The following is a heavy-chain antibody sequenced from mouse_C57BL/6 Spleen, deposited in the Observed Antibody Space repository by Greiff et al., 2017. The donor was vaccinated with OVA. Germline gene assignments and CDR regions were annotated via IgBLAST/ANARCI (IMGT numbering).Heavy chain of an antibody. CDR2: IDPSDSYT. Sequence: QVQLQQPGAELVKPGASVKLSCKASGYTFTSYWMQWVKQRPGQGLEWIGEIDPSDSYTNYNQKFKGKATLTVDTSSSTAYMQLSSLTSEDSAVYYCARGYYGYFDYWGQGTTLTVSS. CDR1: GYTFTSYW. J-gene: IGHJ2*01. D-gene: IGHD1-1*01. V-gene: IGHV1-50*01. CDR3: ARGYYGYFDY.